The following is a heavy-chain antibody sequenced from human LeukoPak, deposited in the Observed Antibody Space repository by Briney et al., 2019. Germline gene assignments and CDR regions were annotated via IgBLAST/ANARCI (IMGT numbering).Heavy chain of an antibody. Sequence: GGSLRLSCAASGFTFSSYWMSWVRQAPGKGLEWVANIKQDGSEKYYVDSVKGRFTISRDNAKNSLYLQMNSLRAEDTAVYYCARDRYSYGYAGLGYWGQGTLVTVSS. CDR1: GFTFSSYW. J-gene: IGHJ4*02. V-gene: IGHV3-7*01. CDR2: IKQDGSEK. CDR3: ARDRYSYGYAGLGY. D-gene: IGHD5-18*01.